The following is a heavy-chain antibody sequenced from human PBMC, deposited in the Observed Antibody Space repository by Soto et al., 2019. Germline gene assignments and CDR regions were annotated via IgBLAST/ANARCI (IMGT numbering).Heavy chain of an antibody. CDR1: GFTFSSYA. CDR3: AAAAGIYYFDY. Sequence: GGSLRLSCAASGFTFSSYAMHWVRQAPGKGLEWVAVISYDGSNKYYADPVKGRFTISRDNSKNTLYLQMNSLRAEDTAVYYCAAAAGIYYFDYWGQGTLVTVSS. J-gene: IGHJ4*02. CDR2: ISYDGSNK. D-gene: IGHD6-13*01. V-gene: IGHV3-30-3*01.